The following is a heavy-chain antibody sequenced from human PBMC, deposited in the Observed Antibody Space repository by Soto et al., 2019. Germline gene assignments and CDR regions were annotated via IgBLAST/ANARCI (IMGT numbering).Heavy chain of an antibody. J-gene: IGHJ6*02. V-gene: IGHV1-18*01. CDR1: GYTFTSYT. Sequence: QVQLVQSGAEVKKPGASVKVSCKASGYTFTSYTISWVRQAPGQGLEWMGWISAYNGNTNYTKKLLGRVTMTTDTSTSTAYMELRSLRSDDTAVYYCARGRYTGTGWYNGMDVWGQGTTVTVSS. CDR2: ISAYNGNT. D-gene: IGHD1-1*01. CDR3: ARGRYTGTGWYNGMDV.